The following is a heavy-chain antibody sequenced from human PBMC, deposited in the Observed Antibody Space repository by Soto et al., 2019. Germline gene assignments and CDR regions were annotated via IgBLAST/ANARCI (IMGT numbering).Heavy chain of an antibody. CDR1: GFSLNTRGVG. J-gene: IGHJ4*02. CDR3: AHNNYYGSGSVY. V-gene: IGHV2-5*02. Sequence: QITLKESGPTLVKPTQTLTLTCAFSGFSLNTRGVGVGWIRQPPGKALEWLALIYWDNDKRYSPSLKNRLTITQDPPKNHVVPMMTDMDPVDTATYYCAHNNYYGSGSVYWGQGTLVTVSS. CDR2: IYWDNDK. D-gene: IGHD3-10*01.